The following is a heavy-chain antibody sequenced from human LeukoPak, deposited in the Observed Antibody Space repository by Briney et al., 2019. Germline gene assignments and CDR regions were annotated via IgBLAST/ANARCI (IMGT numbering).Heavy chain of an antibody. J-gene: IGHJ6*03. D-gene: IGHD3-22*01. Sequence: SETLSLTCTVSGGSISSYYWSWIRQPPGKGLEWIGYIYYSGSTNYNPSLKSRVTISVDTSKNQFSLKLSSVTAADTAVYYCARDHYYDSSGYYGYYYYSMDVWGKGTTVTVSS. CDR2: IYYSGST. V-gene: IGHV4-59*01. CDR3: ARDHYYDSSGYYGYYYYSMDV. CDR1: GGSISSYY.